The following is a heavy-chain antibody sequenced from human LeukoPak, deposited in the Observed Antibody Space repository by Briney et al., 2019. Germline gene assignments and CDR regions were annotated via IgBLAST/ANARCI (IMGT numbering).Heavy chain of an antibody. D-gene: IGHD6-13*01. CDR2: INHSGST. Sequence: SETLSLTCAVCGGSFSGYYWSWIRQPPGKGLEWIGEINHSGSTNYNPSLKSRVTISVDTSKNQFSLKLSSVTAADTAVYYCARVPSRISAPYSWGQGTLVTVSS. V-gene: IGHV4-34*01. CDR3: ARVPSRISAPYS. J-gene: IGHJ4*02. CDR1: GGSFSGYY.